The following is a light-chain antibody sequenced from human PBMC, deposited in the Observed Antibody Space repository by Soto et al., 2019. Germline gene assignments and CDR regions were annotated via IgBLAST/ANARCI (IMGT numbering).Light chain of an antibody. Sequence: IVLTQQPAPLALSPGEITTLSCLSSQRVSSYLSLYQQKPGQAPRLLLYDEAHRATGIPARFSGSGSGTDYPLTISSLVSEDFAVYYCQQRSTELMPWMFGQGTQVAIK. J-gene: IGKJ1*01. CDR2: DEA. CDR1: QRVSSY. V-gene: IGKV3-11*01. CDR3: QQRSTELMPWM.